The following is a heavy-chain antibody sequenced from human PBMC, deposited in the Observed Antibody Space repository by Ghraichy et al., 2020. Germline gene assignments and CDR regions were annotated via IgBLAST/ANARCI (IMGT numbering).Heavy chain of an antibody. CDR3: ARDVQWELLSAAFDL. D-gene: IGHD1-26*01. Sequence: SETLSLTCTVSGDSISRSRSHWSWIRQPAGKGLEWIGRVSSSGSTIYNPSLENRVSISMDTSKNHFSLNLRSVTATDTARYYCARDVQWELLSAAFDLWGQGTMVTVSS. V-gene: IGHV4-61*02. CDR1: GDSISRSRSH. CDR2: VSSSGST. J-gene: IGHJ3*01.